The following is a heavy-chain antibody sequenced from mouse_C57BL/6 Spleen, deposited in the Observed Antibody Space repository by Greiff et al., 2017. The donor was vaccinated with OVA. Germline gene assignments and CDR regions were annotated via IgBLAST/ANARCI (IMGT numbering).Heavy chain of an antibody. Sequence: QVQLQQSGAELVRPGTSVKVSCKASGYAFTNYLIEWVKQRPGQGLEWIGVINPGSGGTNYNEKFKGKATLTADKSSSTAYMQLSSLTSEDSAVYFCARSYYGLFDDWGQGTTLTVSS. V-gene: IGHV1-54*01. D-gene: IGHD1-1*02. CDR2: INPGSGGT. J-gene: IGHJ2*01. CDR1: GYAFTNYL. CDR3: ARSYYGLFDD.